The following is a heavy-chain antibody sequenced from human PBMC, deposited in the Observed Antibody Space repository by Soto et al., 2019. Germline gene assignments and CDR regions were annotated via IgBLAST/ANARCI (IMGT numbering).Heavy chain of an antibody. CDR2: IYHSGST. D-gene: IGHD5-12*01. J-gene: IGHJ6*02. CDR1: VGSISSGGYS. V-gene: IGHV4-30-2*01. Sequence: PSETLSLTCAVSVGSISSGGYSWSWIRQPPGKGLEWIGYIYHSGSTYYNPSLKSRVTISVDRSKNQFSLELSSVTAADTAVYYCASSGYAGGMDVWGQGTTVTVS. CDR3: ASSGYAGGMDV.